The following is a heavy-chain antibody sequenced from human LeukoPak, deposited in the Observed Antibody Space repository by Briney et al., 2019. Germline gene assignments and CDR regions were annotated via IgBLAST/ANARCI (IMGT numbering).Heavy chain of an antibody. D-gene: IGHD2-2*01. J-gene: IGHJ4*02. CDR3: ARTFCSSNNCPPGAY. CDR2: INPKSGVT. CDR1: GYTFTAYY. Sequence: ASVKVSCKASGYTFTAYYMFWVRQAPGHGLEWMGWINPKSGVTNYAQSFQGRVTMTRDTSISTAYMEVSRLTSDDTAVYYCARTFCSSNNCPPGAYWGQGTLVTVSS. V-gene: IGHV1-2*02.